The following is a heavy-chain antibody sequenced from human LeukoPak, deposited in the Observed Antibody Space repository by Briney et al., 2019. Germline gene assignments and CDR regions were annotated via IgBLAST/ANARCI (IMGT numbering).Heavy chain of an antibody. Sequence: PSETLSLTCTVSGGSISSSSYYWGWIRQPPGKGLEWIGSIYYSGSTYYNPSLKSRVTISVDTSKNQFSLKLSSVTAADTAVYYCARHRTESGSYYFDYWGQGTLVTVSS. D-gene: IGHD1-26*01. V-gene: IGHV4-39*01. CDR1: GGSISSSSYY. J-gene: IGHJ4*02. CDR2: IYYSGST. CDR3: ARHRTESGSYYFDY.